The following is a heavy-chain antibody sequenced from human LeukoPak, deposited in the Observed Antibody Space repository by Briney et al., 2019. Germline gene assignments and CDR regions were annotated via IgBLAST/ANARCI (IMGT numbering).Heavy chain of an antibody. Sequence: SGGSLRLSCAASGFTVSNNYMIWVRRAPGKGREGVSLIYSGGSTYYADSVKGRFTISRDNSMTTLYLKMNTLRAEDTAMYYCARGLRGSTYGSDYWGQGTLVTVSS. V-gene: IGHV3-53*01. CDR1: GFTVSNNY. J-gene: IGHJ4*02. CDR2: IYSGGST. CDR3: ARGLRGSTYGSDY. D-gene: IGHD5-18*01.